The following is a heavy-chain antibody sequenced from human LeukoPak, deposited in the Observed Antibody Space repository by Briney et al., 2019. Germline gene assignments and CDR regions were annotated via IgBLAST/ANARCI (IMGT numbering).Heavy chain of an antibody. CDR3: AKDPLGFCTRATCRYLDS. CDR1: GFTFSNYG. D-gene: IGHD2-8*01. V-gene: IGHV3-30*02. CDR2: IWYDGSNR. Sequence: PGGSLRLSCAASGFTFSNYGMHWVRQAPGKGLEWVAFIWYDGSNRCYADSVKGRFTISRDNSENTLFLQMSSLRTEDTAVYYCAKDPLGFCTRATCRYLDSWGQGTLVTVSS. J-gene: IGHJ4*02.